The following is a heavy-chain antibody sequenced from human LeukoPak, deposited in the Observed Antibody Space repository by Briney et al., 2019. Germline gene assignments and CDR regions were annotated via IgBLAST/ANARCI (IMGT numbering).Heavy chain of an antibody. J-gene: IGHJ6*03. CDR2: ISSSGSTR. D-gene: IGHD2-2*01. V-gene: IGHV3-48*03. CDR1: GFTFSSYE. CDR3: ARDQVVPAAIYMDV. Sequence: GGSLRLSCAASGFTFSSYEMNWVRQAPGRGLEWVSYISSSGSTRYYADSVKGRFTISRDNAKNSLYLQMNSLRAEDTAVYYCARDQVVPAAIYMDVWGKGTTVTISS.